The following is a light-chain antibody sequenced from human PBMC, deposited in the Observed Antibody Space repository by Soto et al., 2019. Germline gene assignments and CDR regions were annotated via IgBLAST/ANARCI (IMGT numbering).Light chain of an antibody. V-gene: IGLV1-51*01. CDR1: SSNIGNNY. CDR3: GTWDSSLSAVV. Sequence: QSVLTQPPSVSAAPGQKVTISCSGSSSNIGNNYVSWYQQLPGTAPKLLIYDNNKRPSGIPDRFSGSKSGTSATLGITGLQTGAEADYYYGTWDSSLSAVVFGGGTKLTVL. CDR2: DNN. J-gene: IGLJ2*01.